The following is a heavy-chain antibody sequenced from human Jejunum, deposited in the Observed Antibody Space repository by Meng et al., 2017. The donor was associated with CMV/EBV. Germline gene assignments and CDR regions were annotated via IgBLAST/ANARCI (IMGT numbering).Heavy chain of an antibody. CDR3: AIMYCLNWFDP. Sequence: SSAALGFPFRRSLLSWFRQAPGGGLGWVSGINVSRGPTYYADSVKGRFTISRDNSKNTLYLQMNSLRAEDTAVYYCAIMYCLNWFDPWGQGTLVTVSS. V-gene: IGHV3-23*01. D-gene: IGHD2-15*01. J-gene: IGHJ5*02. CDR2: INVSRGPT. CDR1: GFPFRRSL.